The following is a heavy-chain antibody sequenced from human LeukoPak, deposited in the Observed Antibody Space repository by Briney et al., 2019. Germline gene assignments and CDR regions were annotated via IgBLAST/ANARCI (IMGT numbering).Heavy chain of an antibody. V-gene: IGHV3-11*04. CDR3: ARALWLGEGFFDY. CDR2: ISSSGSTI. J-gene: IGHJ4*02. D-gene: IGHD3-10*01. Sequence: PGGSLRLSXAASGFRFSDYYMSWIRQAPGKGQEWVSHISSSGSTIYYADSMKGRFTISRDNAKNSLYLQMNSLRAEDTAVYYCARALWLGEGFFDYWGQGTLVTVSS. CDR1: GFRFSDYY.